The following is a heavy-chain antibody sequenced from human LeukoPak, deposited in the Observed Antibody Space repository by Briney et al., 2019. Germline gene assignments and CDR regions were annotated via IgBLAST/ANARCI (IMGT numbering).Heavy chain of an antibody. J-gene: IGHJ6*03. D-gene: IGHD3-10*01. Sequence: GGSMRLSCAASGFTFSSYWMHWVRQVPGKGLVWVSRIDSDGSTTPYADSVKGRFTISRDNAKNTLYLQMNSLRAEDTAVYYCASTLLWFGEQSHYYYYMDVWGKGTTVTVSS. V-gene: IGHV3-74*01. CDR1: GFTFSSYW. CDR3: ASTLLWFGEQSHYYYYMDV. CDR2: IDSDGSTT.